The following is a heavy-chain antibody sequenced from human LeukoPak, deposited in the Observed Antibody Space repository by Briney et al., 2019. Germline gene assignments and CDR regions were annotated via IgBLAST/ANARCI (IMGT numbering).Heavy chain of an antibody. V-gene: IGHV3-23*01. CDR1: GFTFSSYA. Sequence: GGSLRLSCAASGFTFSSYAMSWVRQAPGKGLEWVSAISGSGGSTYYADSVKGRFTISRDNSKNTLYLQMNSLRAEDTAVYYCAKDEGGYCSGGSCYGSEYFQHWGQGTLVTVSS. CDR3: AKDEGGYCSGGSCYGSEYFQH. CDR2: ISGSGGST. D-gene: IGHD2-15*01. J-gene: IGHJ1*01.